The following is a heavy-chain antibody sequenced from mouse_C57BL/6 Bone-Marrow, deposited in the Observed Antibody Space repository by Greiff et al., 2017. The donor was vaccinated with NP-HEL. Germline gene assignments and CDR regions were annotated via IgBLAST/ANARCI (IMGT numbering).Heavy chain of an antibody. V-gene: IGHV5-12*01. CDR2: ISNGGGST. J-gene: IGHJ4*01. D-gene: IGHD2-2*01. CDR3: ARHVGGYDVGGYAMDD. CDR1: GFTFSDYY. Sequence: EVQGVESGGGLVQPGGSLKLSCAASGFTFSDYYMYWVRQTPEKRLEWVACISNGGGSTYYPDTVKGRFTLSRENAKNTLYLQMSRLKSEDTAMYYCARHVGGYDVGGYAMDDWGQGTSVTVSS.